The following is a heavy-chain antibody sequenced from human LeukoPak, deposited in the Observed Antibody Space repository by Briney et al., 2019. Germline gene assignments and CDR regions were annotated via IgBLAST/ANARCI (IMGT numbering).Heavy chain of an antibody. CDR1: GGSISSGSYY. V-gene: IGHV4-61*02. J-gene: IGHJ2*01. Sequence: PSETLSLTCTVSGGSISSGSYYWSWIRQPAGKGLEWIGRIYTSGSTNYNPSLKSRVTISVDTSKNQFSLKLSSVTAADTAVYYCATGYCSSTSCPLNWYFDLWGRGTLVTVSS. CDR2: IYTSGST. CDR3: ATGYCSSTSCPLNWYFDL. D-gene: IGHD2-2*01.